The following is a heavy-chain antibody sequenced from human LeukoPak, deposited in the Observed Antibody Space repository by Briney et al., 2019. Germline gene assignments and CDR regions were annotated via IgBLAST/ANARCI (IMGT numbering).Heavy chain of an antibody. V-gene: IGHV3-53*01. J-gene: IGHJ3*02. CDR2: TYSGGDT. CDR3: ARETGDRAFDI. D-gene: IGHD7-27*01. CDR1: RFTVISNY. Sequence: GGSLRLSCAASRFTVISNYMSWVRQASGKGLEWVSATYSGGDTYYADSVKGRFTISRDNSKNTLYLQMNSLRAEDTAFYYCARETGDRAFDIWGQGTMVTVSS.